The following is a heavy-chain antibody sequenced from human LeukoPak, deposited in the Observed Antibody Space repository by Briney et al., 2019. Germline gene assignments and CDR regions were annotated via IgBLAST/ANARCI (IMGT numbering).Heavy chain of an antibody. Sequence: WASVKVSCKASGYTFTSYDINWVLQATGHRPDWTGWMNPNSGNTGYAQKFQGRVTMTRSTSINTAYMELNSLTSEDTAVYYCARSSVGARRRIDYWGQGTLVTVSS. D-gene: IGHD1-26*01. V-gene: IGHV1-8*01. CDR1: GYTFTSYD. CDR3: ARSSVGARRRIDY. CDR2: MNPNSGNT. J-gene: IGHJ4*02.